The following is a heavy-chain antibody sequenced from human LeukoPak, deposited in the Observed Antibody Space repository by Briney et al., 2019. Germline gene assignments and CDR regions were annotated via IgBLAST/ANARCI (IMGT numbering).Heavy chain of an antibody. CDR1: GFTFSDYY. J-gene: IGHJ5*02. D-gene: IGHD3-3*01. Sequence: PGGSLRLSCAASGFTFSDYYMSWIRQAPGKGLEWVSYISSSGSTIYYADSVKGRFTISRDNSKNTLYLQMNSLRAEDTAVYYCAKVPTLLLRFLEWSISWGQGTLVTVSS. CDR2: ISSSGSTI. V-gene: IGHV3-11*01. CDR3: AKVPTLLLRFLEWSIS.